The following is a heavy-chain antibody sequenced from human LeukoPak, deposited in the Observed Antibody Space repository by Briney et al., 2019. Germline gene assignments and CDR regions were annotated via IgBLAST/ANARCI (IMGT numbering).Heavy chain of an antibody. CDR3: ARETCSGGSCFQFDF. CDR1: GYSISSGYY. CDR2: IYHSGTT. Sequence: PSETLSLTCVVSGYSISSGYYWDWIRQPPGRGLEWIGSIYHSGTTYYNPSLKSRVTISVDMSKNQFSLKLSSVTAADTAVYYCARETCSGGSCFQFDFWGQGTLVTVSS. J-gene: IGHJ4*02. V-gene: IGHV4-38-2*01. D-gene: IGHD2-15*01.